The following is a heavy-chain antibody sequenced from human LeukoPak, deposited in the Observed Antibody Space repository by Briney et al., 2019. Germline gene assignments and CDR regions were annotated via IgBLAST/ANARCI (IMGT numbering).Heavy chain of an antibody. D-gene: IGHD3-9*01. J-gene: IGHJ4*02. V-gene: IGHV3-23*01. CDR2: ISGSGGRT. CDR1: GFNFSNYG. Sequence: PGGSLRLSCATSGFNFSNYGMNWVRQAPGKGLEWVSAISGSGGRTHYADSVKGRFTISRDNSKNTLYLQLNSLRAEDTAVYYCAKRGITIFPPDYWGQGTLVTVSS. CDR3: AKRGITIFPPDY.